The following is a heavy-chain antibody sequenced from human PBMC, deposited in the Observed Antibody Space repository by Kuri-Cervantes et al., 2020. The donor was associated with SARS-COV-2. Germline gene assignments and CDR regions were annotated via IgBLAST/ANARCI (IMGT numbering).Heavy chain of an antibody. D-gene: IGHD7-27*01. CDR2: IIPIFGTA. CDR3: ASGPRTGESSLYYYYMDV. J-gene: IGHJ6*03. CDR1: GYTFTSYY. Sequence: SVKVSCKAPGYTFTSYYMHWVRQAPGQGLEWMGRIIPIFGTANYAQKFQGRVTITADESTSTAYMELSSPRSEDTAVYYCASGPRTGESSLYYYYMDVWGKETTVTVSS. V-gene: IGHV1-69*13.